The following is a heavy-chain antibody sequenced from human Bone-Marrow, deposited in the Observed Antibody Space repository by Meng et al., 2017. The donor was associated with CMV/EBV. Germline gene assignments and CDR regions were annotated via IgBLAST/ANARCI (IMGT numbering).Heavy chain of an antibody. CDR3: TRGRLGATNLFDP. D-gene: IGHD1-26*01. J-gene: IGHJ5*02. V-gene: IGHV1-8*02. Sequence: ASVKVSCKASGYTFTSYDINWVRQATGQGLEWMGWMNPNSGNTGYAQKLQGRVTMTTDTSTSTAYMELRSLRSDDTAVYYCTRGRLGATNLFDPWGQGTLVTVPS. CDR1: GYTFTSYD. CDR2: MNPNSGNT.